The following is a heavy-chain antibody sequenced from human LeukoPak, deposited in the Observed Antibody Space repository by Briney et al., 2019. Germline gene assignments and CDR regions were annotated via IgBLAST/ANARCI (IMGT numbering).Heavy chain of an antibody. D-gene: IGHD6-13*01. CDR2: ISSSGNT. CDR3: VKGRISEDGLDF. CDR1: GFTFSRSA. V-gene: IGHV3-23*01. Sequence: GGSLRLSCAATGFTFSRSAMTWVRQTPGKGLDWVSSISSSGNTYYADSVKGRFTISRDNSKNMLYLQMNSLRAEDTAVYYCVKGRISEDGLDFWGQGTLVTVSS. J-gene: IGHJ4*02.